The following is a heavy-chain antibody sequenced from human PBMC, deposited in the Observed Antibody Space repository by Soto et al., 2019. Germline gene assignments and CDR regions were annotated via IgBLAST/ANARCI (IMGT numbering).Heavy chain of an antibody. CDR3: ASAHYDYVWGSYRYTHRHAFDI. CDR1: GDSSSTSTYS. V-gene: IGHV4-61*01. D-gene: IGHD3-16*02. CDR2: IYRSGVT. J-gene: IGHJ3*02. Sequence: SETLSLTCSFSGDSSSTSTYSWSWIRQPPGKALEWVGFIYRSGVTSYNPSLKSRVSISLDTSNNQCSLKLSSVTAADTAVYYCASAHYDYVWGSYRYTHRHAFDIWGHGTMVTVSS.